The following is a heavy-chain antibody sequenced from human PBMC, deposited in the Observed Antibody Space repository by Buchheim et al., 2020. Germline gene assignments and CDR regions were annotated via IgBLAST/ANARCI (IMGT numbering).Heavy chain of an antibody. CDR3: AKGSGSYYYYGMDV. Sequence: QVQLVESGGGVVQPGRSLRLSCAASGFTFSSYGMHWVRQAPGKGLEWVAVISYDGSNKYYADSVKGRFTISRDNSKNTLYLQMSSLRAEDTAVYYCAKGSGSYYYYGMDVWGQGTT. CDR2: ISYDGSNK. D-gene: IGHD1-26*01. V-gene: IGHV3-30*18. CDR1: GFTFSSYG. J-gene: IGHJ6*02.